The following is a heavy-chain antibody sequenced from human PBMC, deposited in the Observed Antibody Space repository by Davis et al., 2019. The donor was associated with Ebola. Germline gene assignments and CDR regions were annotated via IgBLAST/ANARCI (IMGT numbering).Heavy chain of an antibody. CDR2: IYAGDSDT. V-gene: IGHV5-51*01. CDR3: ARSGIVATGTGMDV. D-gene: IGHD6-13*01. CDR1: GYGFANYW. J-gene: IGHJ6*04. Sequence: GESLKIFCKGSGYGFANYWIAWVRQTPGKGLEWMGVIYAGDSDTRYSPSFQGQVTISADKSISTAYLQWSSLKASDTAMYYCARSGIVATGTGMDVWGKGTTVTVSS.